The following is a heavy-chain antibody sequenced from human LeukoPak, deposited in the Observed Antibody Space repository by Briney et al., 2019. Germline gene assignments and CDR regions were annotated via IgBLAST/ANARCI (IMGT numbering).Heavy chain of an antibody. CDR3: ARDRFWSGYRL. Sequence: SETLSLTCTVPGGSISSHYWSWIRQPPGKGLEWIGYIYYSGSTNYNPSLKSRVTISVDTSKNQFSLKLSSVTAADTAVYYCARDRFWSGYRLWGQGTLVTVSS. V-gene: IGHV4-59*11. J-gene: IGHJ4*02. D-gene: IGHD3-3*01. CDR1: GGSISSHY. CDR2: IYYSGST.